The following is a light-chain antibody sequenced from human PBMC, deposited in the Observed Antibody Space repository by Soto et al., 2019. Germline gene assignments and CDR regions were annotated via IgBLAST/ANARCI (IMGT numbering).Light chain of an antibody. J-gene: IGKJ5*01. V-gene: IGKV1-5*01. CDR3: QQYNSYSYT. CDR2: DAS. CDR1: QDISNY. Sequence: DIQMTQSPSSLSASVGDXXXXXXXASQDISNYLNWYQQKPGKAPKLLIYDASSLESGVPSRFSGSGSGTEFTLTISSLQPDDFATYYCQQYNSYSYTFGQGTRLEIK.